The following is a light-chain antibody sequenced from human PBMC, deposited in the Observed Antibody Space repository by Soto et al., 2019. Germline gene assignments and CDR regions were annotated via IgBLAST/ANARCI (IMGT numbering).Light chain of an antibody. J-gene: IGLJ2*01. V-gene: IGLV2-23*01. CDR2: EGS. CDR1: SSDVGSYNL. CDR3: CSYAGSSTHVV. Sequence: QSALTQPASVSGSPGQSITISCTGTSSDVGSYNLVSWYQQHPGKAPKLMIYEGSKRPSGVSNRFSGSKSGNTASLTISGLQAEDAAVYYCCSYAGSSTHVVFGGGTKLTVL.